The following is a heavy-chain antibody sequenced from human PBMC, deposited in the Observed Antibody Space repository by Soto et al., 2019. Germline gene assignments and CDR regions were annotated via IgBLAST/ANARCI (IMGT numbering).Heavy chain of an antibody. Sequence: QVLLVESGGGVAQPGRSLRLSCAASDSIFRGYGMHWIRQTPGKGLEWVAIIRYDGRNEHYADSVKGRFTISRDNAKNMLYLQMNSMRVEDTALYYCDRDGIVGTAFWGYHDSWGQGTLVTVSS. V-gene: IGHV3-33*01. J-gene: IGHJ4*02. CDR3: DRDGIVGTAFWGYHDS. CDR2: IRYDGRNE. D-gene: IGHD3-3*02. CDR1: DSIFRGYG.